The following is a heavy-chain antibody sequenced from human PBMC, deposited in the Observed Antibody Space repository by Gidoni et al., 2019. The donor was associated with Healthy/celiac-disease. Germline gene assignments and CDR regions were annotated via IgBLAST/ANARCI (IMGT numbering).Heavy chain of an antibody. CDR3: ARSRIAARRNWFDP. V-gene: IGHV4-34*01. D-gene: IGHD6-6*01. CDR1: GGSFSGYY. Sequence: QVQLQQWGAGLLKPSETLSLTCAVYGGSFSGYYWSWIRQPPGKGLEWIGEIHHTGNTNSNPSLKSRVPLSVATSTNRFSLKLRSVTAADTAVYYCARSRIAARRNWFDPWGQGTLVTVSS. CDR2: IHHTGNT. J-gene: IGHJ5*02.